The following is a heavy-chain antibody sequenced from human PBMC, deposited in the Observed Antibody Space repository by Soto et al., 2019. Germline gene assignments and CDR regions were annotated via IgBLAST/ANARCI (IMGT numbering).Heavy chain of an antibody. CDR1: GYSFTRYA. CDR3: ARNYCSGGSCYLFDY. Sequence: SVKVYCKASGYSFTRYAMHLVRQAPGQGLEWMGWINPNSGGTNYAQKFQGWVTMTRDTSISTAYMELSRLRSDDTAVYYCARNYCSGGSCYLFDYWGQGTLVTVSS. D-gene: IGHD2-15*01. J-gene: IGHJ4*02. CDR2: INPNSGGT. V-gene: IGHV1-2*04.